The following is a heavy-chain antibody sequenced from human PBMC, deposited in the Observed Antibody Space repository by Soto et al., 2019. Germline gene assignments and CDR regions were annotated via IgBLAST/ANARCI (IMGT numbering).Heavy chain of an antibody. D-gene: IGHD4-4*01. CDR2: IYHSGST. J-gene: IGHJ4*02. Sequence: SETLCLTCAVSGGSISSGGYSGSWIRQPPGKGLEWIGYIYHSGSTYYNPSLKSRVTISVDRSKNQFSLKLSSVTAADTAVYYCARGMTTVTTLDYWGQGTLVTVSS. V-gene: IGHV4-30-2*01. CDR1: GGSISSGGYS. CDR3: ARGMTTVTTLDY.